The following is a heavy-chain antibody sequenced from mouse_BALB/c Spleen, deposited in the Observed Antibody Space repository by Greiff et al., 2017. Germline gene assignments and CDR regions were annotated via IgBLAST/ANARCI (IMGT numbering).Heavy chain of an antibody. V-gene: IGHV1-31*01. J-gene: IGHJ4*01. Sequence: VQLQQSGPELVKPGASVKISCKASGYSFTGYYMHWVKQSHVKSLEWIGRINPYNGATSYNQNFKDKASLTVDKSSSTAYMELHSLTSEDSAVYYCARTIRDYAMDYWGQGTSVTVSS. CDR1: GYSFTGYY. CDR3: ARTIRDYAMDY. CDR2: INPYNGAT.